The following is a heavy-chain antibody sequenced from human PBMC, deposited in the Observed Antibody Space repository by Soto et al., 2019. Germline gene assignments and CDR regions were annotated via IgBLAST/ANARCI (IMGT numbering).Heavy chain of an antibody. Sequence: QVQLEESGGGVVQPGRSLRLSCAASGFTFSTYGIHWVRQAPGKGLEWVAVIWYDGSNKYYADSVKGRFTISRDNSKNTLYLQMNGLRAEDTAVYYCARDHAARLRFGGGLFDPWGQGTLVTVSS. CDR2: IWYDGSNK. J-gene: IGHJ5*02. CDR3: ARDHAARLRFGGGLFDP. CDR1: GFTFSTYG. V-gene: IGHV3-33*01. D-gene: IGHD5-12*01.